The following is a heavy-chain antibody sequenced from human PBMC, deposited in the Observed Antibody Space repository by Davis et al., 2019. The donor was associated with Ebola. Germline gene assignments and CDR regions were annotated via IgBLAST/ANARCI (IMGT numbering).Heavy chain of an antibody. V-gene: IGHV1-2*02. CDR1: GYTFTGYY. Sequence: ASVKVSCKASGYTFTGYYMHWVRQAPGQGLEWMGWINPNSGGTNYAQKFQGRVTMTRDTSISTAYMELSRLRSDDTAVYYCASQKGDYYDSSGYDDAFDIWGQGTTVTVSS. CDR2: INPNSGGT. CDR3: ASQKGDYYDSSGYDDAFDI. D-gene: IGHD3-22*01. J-gene: IGHJ3*02.